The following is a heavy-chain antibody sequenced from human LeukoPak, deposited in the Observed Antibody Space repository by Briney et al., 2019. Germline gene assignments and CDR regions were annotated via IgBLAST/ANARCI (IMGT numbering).Heavy chain of an antibody. J-gene: IGHJ4*02. D-gene: IGHD3-22*01. CDR1: GFTFSSYA. CDR2: ISGSGGST. Sequence: PGGSRRLSCAASGFTFSSYAMSWVRQAPGKGLEWVSAISGSGGSTYYADSVKGRFTISRDNSKNTLYLQMNSLRAEDTAVYYCAKPGYYDSSGPFDYWGQGTLVTVSS. V-gene: IGHV3-23*01. CDR3: AKPGYYDSSGPFDY.